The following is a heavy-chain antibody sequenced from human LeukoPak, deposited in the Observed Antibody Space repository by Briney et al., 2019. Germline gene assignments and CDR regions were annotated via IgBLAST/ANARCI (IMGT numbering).Heavy chain of an antibody. V-gene: IGHV1-18*01. CDR2: ISTYNANT. D-gene: IGHD2-8*01. CDR1: GYSFTSYG. J-gene: IGHJ4*02. Sequence: ASVKVSCKASGYSFTSYGISCVRQAPGQGLEWMGWISTYNANTNYALKLQGRVTLTTDTSTSTAYMELKSLRSDDTAVYYCAREECSIGVCYPSGYWGQGTLVTVSS. CDR3: AREECSIGVCYPSGY.